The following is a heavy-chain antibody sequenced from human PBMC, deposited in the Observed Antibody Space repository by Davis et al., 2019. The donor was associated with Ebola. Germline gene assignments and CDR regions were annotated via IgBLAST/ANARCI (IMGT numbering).Heavy chain of an antibody. Sequence: MPSETLSLTCTVSGGSISSYYWSWIRQSPGKGLEWIGYIYYSGSTNYNPSLKSRVTISVDTSKNQFSLKLSSVIAADTAVYYCAGSSWYKPGGYWGQGTLVTVSS. CDR2: IYYSGST. D-gene: IGHD6-13*01. CDR3: AGSSWYKPGGY. J-gene: IGHJ4*02. CDR1: GGSISSYY. V-gene: IGHV4-59*01.